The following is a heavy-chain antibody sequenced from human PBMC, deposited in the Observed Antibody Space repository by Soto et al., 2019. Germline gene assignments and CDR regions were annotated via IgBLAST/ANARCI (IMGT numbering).Heavy chain of an antibody. CDR1: GGTFSSYA. V-gene: IGHV1-69*13. J-gene: IGHJ4*02. CDR3: ATEANAVAAREDYYFDY. D-gene: IGHD1-1*01. Sequence: GASVKVSCKASGGTFSSYAISWVRQAPGQGLEWMGGIIPIFGTANYAQKFQGRVTITADESTSTAYMELSSLRSEDTAVYYCATEANAVAAREDYYFDYWGQGTLVTVSS. CDR2: IIPIFGTA.